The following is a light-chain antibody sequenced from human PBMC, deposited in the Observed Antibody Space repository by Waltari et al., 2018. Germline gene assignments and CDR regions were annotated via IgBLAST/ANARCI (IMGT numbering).Light chain of an antibody. J-gene: IGKJ1*01. Sequence: EIVLTQSPGTLSLSPGEGATLSCRASESVSKFLAWYQQTPGQAPRLLIYHASNRASGIPDRFSGSGFGTDFSLTIRRLEPEDFAVYYCQKYESLPATFGQGTKVEIK. CDR1: ESVSKF. CDR3: QKYESLPAT. CDR2: HAS. V-gene: IGKV3-20*01.